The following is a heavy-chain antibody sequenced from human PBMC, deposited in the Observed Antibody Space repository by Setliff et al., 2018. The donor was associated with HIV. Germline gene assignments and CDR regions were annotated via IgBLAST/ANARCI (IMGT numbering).Heavy chain of an antibody. CDR3: AKVLVFGIDVFDI. V-gene: IGHV3-7*01. CDR1: GFTFSNYW. CDR2: INQDGSEK. J-gene: IGHJ3*02. Sequence: GGSLRLSCAASGFTFSNYWMSWVRQAPGKGLEWVAHINQDGSEKNQVDSVKGRFTISRDNAKNSLYLQMNSLRAEDTAVYYCAKVLVFGIDVFDIWGQGTMVTVSS. D-gene: IGHD3-10*02.